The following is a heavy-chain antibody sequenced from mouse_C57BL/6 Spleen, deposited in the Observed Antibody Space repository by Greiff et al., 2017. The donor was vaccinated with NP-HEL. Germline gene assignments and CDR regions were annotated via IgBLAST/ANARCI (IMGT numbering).Heavy chain of an antibody. Sequence: QVQLQQSGPELVKPGASVKISCKASGYAFSSSWMNWVKQRPGKGLEWIGRIYPGDGDTNYNGKFKGKATLTADKSSSTAYMQLSSLTSEDSAVYFCARGGDGYYPHFDYWGQGTTLTVSS. J-gene: IGHJ2*01. D-gene: IGHD2-3*01. V-gene: IGHV1-82*01. CDR1: GYAFSSSW. CDR2: IYPGDGDT. CDR3: ARGGDGYYPHFDY.